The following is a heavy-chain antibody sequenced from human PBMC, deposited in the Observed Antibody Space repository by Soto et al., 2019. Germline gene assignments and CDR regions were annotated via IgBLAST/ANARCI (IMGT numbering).Heavy chain of an antibody. J-gene: IGHJ6*02. CDR2: IIPVFGTA. CDR3: SRGDATKIVVTTYYGMDV. Sequence: QVQLVQSGAEVKKPGSSVSDSCKASGGTLRNYGISWVRQAPGQGLEWMGGIIPVFGTANYAQKFQGRVTITADESTSTVYMDVTSLRSEDTAVYYCSRGDATKIVVTTYYGMDVWGQGTTVTVSS. V-gene: IGHV1-69*12. D-gene: IGHD4-17*01. CDR1: GGTLRNYG.